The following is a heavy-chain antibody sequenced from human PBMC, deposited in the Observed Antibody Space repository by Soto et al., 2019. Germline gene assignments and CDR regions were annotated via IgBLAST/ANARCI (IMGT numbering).Heavy chain of an antibody. CDR3: ARGGGIAAAGTIDY. CDR2: IYYSGST. Sequence: SETLSLTCTVSGGSISSGGYYWSWIRQHPGKGLEWIGYIYYSGSTYYNPSLKSRVTISVDTSKNQFSLKLSSVTAADTAVYYCARGGGIAAAGTIDYWGQGTLVTVSS. CDR1: GGSISSGGYY. D-gene: IGHD6-13*01. J-gene: IGHJ4*02. V-gene: IGHV4-31*03.